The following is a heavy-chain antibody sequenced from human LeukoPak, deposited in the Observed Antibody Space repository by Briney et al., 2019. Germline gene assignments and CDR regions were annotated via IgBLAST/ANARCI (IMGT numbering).Heavy chain of an antibody. CDR1: GFTFSSYE. CDR3: AKGLYGVYYYYMDV. J-gene: IGHJ6*03. V-gene: IGHV3-48*03. D-gene: IGHD4-17*01. CDR2: ISSSASII. Sequence: GGSLRLSCAASGFTFSSYEMNWVRQAPGKGLEWISYISSSASIIYYADSVKGRFTISRDNSKNTLYLQMNSLRAEDTAVYYCAKGLYGVYYYYMDVWGKGTTVTVSS.